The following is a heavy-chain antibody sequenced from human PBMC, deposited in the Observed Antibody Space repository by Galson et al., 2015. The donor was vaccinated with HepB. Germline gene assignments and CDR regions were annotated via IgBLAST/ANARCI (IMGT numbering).Heavy chain of an antibody. CDR2: IIPIFGTA. Sequence: SVKVSCKASGGTFSSYAISWVRQAPGQGLEWMGGIIPIFGTANCAQKFQGRVTITADKSTSTAYMELSSLRSEDTAVYYCARSEVVAAKKYGMDVWGQGTTVTVSS. CDR1: GGTFSSYA. V-gene: IGHV1-69*06. D-gene: IGHD2-15*01. CDR3: ARSEVVAAKKYGMDV. J-gene: IGHJ6*02.